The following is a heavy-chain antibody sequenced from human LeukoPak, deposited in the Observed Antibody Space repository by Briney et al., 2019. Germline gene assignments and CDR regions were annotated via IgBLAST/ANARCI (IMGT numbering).Heavy chain of an antibody. V-gene: IGHV1-8*03. D-gene: IGHD6-25*01. CDR3: ARTTSFTASGYDY. CDR1: GYTFTNYH. Sequence: ASVKVSCKASGYTFTNYHINWVRQGTGPGLEWMGWLNPNNGDSGYAQKFQGRVTITRDTSISTSYMELRSLRSDDTAVYFCARTTSFTASGYDYWGQGTLVTVSS. J-gene: IGHJ4*02. CDR2: LNPNNGDS.